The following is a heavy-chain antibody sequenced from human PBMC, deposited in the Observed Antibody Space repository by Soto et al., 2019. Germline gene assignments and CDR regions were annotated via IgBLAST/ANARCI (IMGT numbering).Heavy chain of an antibody. D-gene: IGHD6-19*01. J-gene: IGHJ6*02. CDR2: INPNSGGT. V-gene: IGHV1-2*04. CDR3: ARAPPPGYGSGGYGKYYYYGMDV. Sequence: ASVKVSCKAFGYTFTGYYMHWVRQAPGQGLEWMGWINPNSGGTNYAQKFQGWVTMTRDTSISTAYMELSRLRSDDTAVYYCARAPPPGYGSGGYGKYYYYGMDVWGQGTTVTVSS. CDR1: GYTFTGYY.